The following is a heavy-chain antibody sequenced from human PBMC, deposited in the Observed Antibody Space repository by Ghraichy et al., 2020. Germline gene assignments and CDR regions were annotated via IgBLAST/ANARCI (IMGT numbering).Heavy chain of an antibody. Sequence: GESLNISCAASGFTFSSYSMNWVRQAPGKGLEWVSSISSSSSYIYYADSVKGRFTISRDNAKNSLYLQMNSLRAEDTAVYYCARGGYSYGLVRGWTHGDYWGQGTLVTVSS. J-gene: IGHJ4*02. CDR2: ISSSSSYI. CDR3: ARGGYSYGLVRGWTHGDY. CDR1: GFTFSSYS. V-gene: IGHV3-21*01. D-gene: IGHD5-18*01.